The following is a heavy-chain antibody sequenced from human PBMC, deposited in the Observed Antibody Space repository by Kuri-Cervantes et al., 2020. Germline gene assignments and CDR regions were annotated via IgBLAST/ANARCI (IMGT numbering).Heavy chain of an antibody. CDR1: GGSFSGYY. CDR3: ARVPRYLRYFDWYSINYFDY. D-gene: IGHD3-9*01. Sequence: ESLKISCAVYGGSFSGYYRSWIRQPPGKGLEWIGEINHSGSTNYNPSLKSRVTISVDTSKNQFSLKLSSVTAADTAVYYCARVPRYLRYFDWYSINYFDYWGQGTLVTVSS. J-gene: IGHJ4*02. V-gene: IGHV4-34*01. CDR2: INHSGST.